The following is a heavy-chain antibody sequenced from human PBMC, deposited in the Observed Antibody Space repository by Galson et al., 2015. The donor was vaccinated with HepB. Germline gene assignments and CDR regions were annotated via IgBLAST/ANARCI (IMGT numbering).Heavy chain of an antibody. CDR3: ARTTVTMEN. Sequence: CAASGFTFSSNWMTWVRQAPGKGLEWVATINQEGSEKYYVDSLKGRFTISRDNAKNSLYLQMNSLRDEDTAIYHCARTTVTMENWGQGTLVTVSS. CDR1: GFTFSSNW. V-gene: IGHV3-7*03. D-gene: IGHD4-17*01. J-gene: IGHJ4*02. CDR2: INQEGSEK.